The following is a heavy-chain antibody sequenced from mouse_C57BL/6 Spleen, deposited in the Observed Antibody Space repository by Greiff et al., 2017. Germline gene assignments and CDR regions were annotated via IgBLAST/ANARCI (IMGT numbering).Heavy chain of an antibody. V-gene: IGHV1-50*01. CDR1: GYTFTSYW. Sequence: QVQLQQPGAELVKPGASVKLSCKASGYTFTSYWMQWVKQRPGQGLEWIGEIDPSDSYTNYNQKFKGKATLTVDNSSSTASMQISSLTSEDSAVDYCARWDDSNYPGYFDVWGTGTTVTVSS. CDR2: IDPSDSYT. CDR3: ARWDDSNYPGYFDV. J-gene: IGHJ1*03. D-gene: IGHD2-5*01.